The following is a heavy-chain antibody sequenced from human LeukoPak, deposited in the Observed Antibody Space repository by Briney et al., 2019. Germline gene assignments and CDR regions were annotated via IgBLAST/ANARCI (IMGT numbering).Heavy chain of an antibody. CDR2: GST. J-gene: IGHJ5*02. D-gene: IGHD4-17*01. V-gene: IGHV4-30-4*05. CDR3: ARDSEVTTEVNNWFDP. Sequence: GSTNYNPSLKSRVTISVDTSKNQFSLKLSSVTAADTAVYYCARDSEVTTEVNNWFDPWGQGTLVTVSS.